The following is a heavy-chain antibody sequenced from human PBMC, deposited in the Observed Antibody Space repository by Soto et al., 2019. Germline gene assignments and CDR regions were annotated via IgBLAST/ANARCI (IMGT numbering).Heavy chain of an antibody. Sequence: PGGSLRLSCAASGFTFSNYGMHWVRQAPGKGLEWVAVISYAGSNKYYADSVKGRFTISRDNSKNTLYLQMNSLRAEDTAVYYCAKGFYDNTGCPLWTFDYWGQGTLVTVSS. V-gene: IGHV3-30*18. CDR1: GFTFSNYG. J-gene: IGHJ4*02. CDR3: AKGFYDNTGCPLWTFDY. D-gene: IGHD3-22*01. CDR2: ISYAGSNK.